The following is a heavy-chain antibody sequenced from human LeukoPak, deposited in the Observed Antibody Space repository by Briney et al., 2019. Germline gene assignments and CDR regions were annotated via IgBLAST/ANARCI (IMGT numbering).Heavy chain of an antibody. CDR1: GYTFTSNY. Sequence: ASVKVSCKASGYTFTSNYMHWVRQAPGQGLEWMGIINPRDGSTTYTQKFQGRVTMTRDTSTSTVYMELSSLRSEDTAVYYCATVPWFGELLGYWGQGTLVTVSS. CDR3: ATVPWFGELLGY. D-gene: IGHD3-10*01. V-gene: IGHV1-46*01. CDR2: INPRDGST. J-gene: IGHJ1*01.